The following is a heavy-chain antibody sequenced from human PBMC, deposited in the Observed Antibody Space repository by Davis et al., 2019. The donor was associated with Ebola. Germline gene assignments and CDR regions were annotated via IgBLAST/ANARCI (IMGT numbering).Heavy chain of an antibody. CDR1: GFTFSDYG. Sequence: GESLKISCAASGFTFSDYGMHWVRQAPGKGLEWAAFIWNDGTIIKYRDSVKGRFTISRGNSKNTLYLQMDSLRAEDTAIYYCAKDDLLSKMTAWGRGTLVTVSS. CDR2: IWNDGTII. J-gene: IGHJ1*01. CDR3: AKDDLLSKMTA. D-gene: IGHD2-21*02. V-gene: IGHV3-30*02.